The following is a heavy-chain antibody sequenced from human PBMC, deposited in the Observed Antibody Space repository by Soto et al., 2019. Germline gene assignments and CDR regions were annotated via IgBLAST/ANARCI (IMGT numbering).Heavy chain of an antibody. CDR2: IGVGSGNR. CDR3: AALGVNFDH. Sequence: SVKVSFKASGFTFTSSAVQWVRQARGQRLEWIGWIGVGSGNRHYAQKFQERVTITRDMSTNTAYMELSSLRSEDTAVYYCAALGVNFDHWGQGTLVTVSS. V-gene: IGHV1-58*01. J-gene: IGHJ4*02. D-gene: IGHD2-8*01. CDR1: GFTFTSSA.